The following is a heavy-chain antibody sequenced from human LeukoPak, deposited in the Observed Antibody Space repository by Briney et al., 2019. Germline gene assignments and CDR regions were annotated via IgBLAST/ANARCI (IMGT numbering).Heavy chain of an antibody. CDR2: ISWSSGSI. D-gene: IGHD4-17*01. V-gene: IGHV3-9*01. CDR1: GFTFDDYA. Sequence: SLRLSCAASGFTFDDYAMHWVRQAPGKGLEWVSGISWSSGSIGYADSVKGRFTISRDNAKNSLYLQMNSLRAEDTALYYCAKDTYGDYINAFDIWGQGTMVTVSS. CDR3: AKDTYGDYINAFDI. J-gene: IGHJ3*02.